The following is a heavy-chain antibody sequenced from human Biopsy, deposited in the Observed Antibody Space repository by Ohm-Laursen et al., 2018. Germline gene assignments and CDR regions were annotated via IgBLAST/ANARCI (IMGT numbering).Heavy chain of an antibody. CDR2: VYHSGNT. Sequence: SVTLSLTCTVSGGSFSSGSHFWAWIRQPPGKGLEWIGRVYHSGNTYYSPSIKSRVTISVATSKTQLSLKVTSVTAADTAAHYCAGHDGKGRFAFDSWGQGTLVTVSS. CDR1: GGSFSSGSHF. CDR3: AGHDGKGRFAFDS. J-gene: IGHJ4*02. D-gene: IGHD5-24*01. V-gene: IGHV4-39*01.